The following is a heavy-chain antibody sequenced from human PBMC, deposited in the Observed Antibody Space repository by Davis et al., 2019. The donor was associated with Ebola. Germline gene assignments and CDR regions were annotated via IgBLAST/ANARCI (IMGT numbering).Heavy chain of an antibody. D-gene: IGHD1-1*01. J-gene: IGHJ4*02. CDR1: GFTFSNHA. V-gene: IGHV3-30*04. CDR3: ARALHDEVLDY. CDR2: TSHNERER. Sequence: GESLKISCVASGFTFSNHAMHWVRQAPGKGLEGVAVTSHNERERFYGESVQGRFTISRDNSENVLYLQMDSLRPDDTAIYFCARALHDEVLDYWGQGTPVTVSS.